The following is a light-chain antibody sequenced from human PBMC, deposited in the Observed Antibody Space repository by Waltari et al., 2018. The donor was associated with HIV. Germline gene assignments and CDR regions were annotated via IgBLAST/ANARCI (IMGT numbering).Light chain of an antibody. V-gene: IGLV2-8*01. CDR3: TSYAGSDNLML. J-gene: IGLJ2*01. CDR2: EVN. Sequence: QSALTQPPTASGSPGQSVPIPCSGTSYDVCPYDHVSWYQHPTNKPPTLIIYEVNKRPSGVPDRFSGSKSGNTASLTVSGLQAEDEADYYCTSYAGSDNLMLFGGGTKVTVL. CDR1: SYDVCPYDH.